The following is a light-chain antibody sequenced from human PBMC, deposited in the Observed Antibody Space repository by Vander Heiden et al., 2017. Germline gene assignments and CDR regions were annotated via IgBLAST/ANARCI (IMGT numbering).Light chain of an antibody. CDR3: HVWDSLSDHVV. Sequence: YVLTQPPSVAVSPGETARITCGGDNIESNSVNWYQQRPGRAPVLVVFDDSDRPSGIPERFSGSNSLNTATLTISRVEGGDEADYYCHVWDSLSDHVVFGGGTKLTVL. CDR1: NIESNS. J-gene: IGLJ2*01. V-gene: IGLV3-21*02. CDR2: DDS.